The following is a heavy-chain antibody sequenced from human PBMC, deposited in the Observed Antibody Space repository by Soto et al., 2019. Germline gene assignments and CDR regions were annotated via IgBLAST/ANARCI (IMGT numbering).Heavy chain of an antibody. V-gene: IGHV3-23*01. D-gene: IGHD1-26*01. CDR2: ISGSGGST. CDR3: ARRVSGSYYAY. CDR1: GFTFSSYA. J-gene: IGHJ4*02. Sequence: EVQLLESGGGLVQPGGSLRLSCAASGFTFSSYAMRWVRQAPGKGLEWVSAISGSGGSTYYADSVKGRFTISRDNSKNTVYLQMNSLRGEDTAVYYCARRVSGSYYAYWGQGTLVTVSS.